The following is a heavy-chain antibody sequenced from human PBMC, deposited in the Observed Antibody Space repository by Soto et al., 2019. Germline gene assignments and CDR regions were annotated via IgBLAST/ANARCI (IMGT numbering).Heavy chain of an antibody. V-gene: IGHV4-59*01. Sequence: QVHLQESGPGLVKPSETLSLFCNVSGGSMSNNYWSWIRQAPGKGLEWIGYVFYTGSTNYNPSLKSRVTISVDTSNKYFSLRLSSVTAADTAVYYCARSLPVTRFDQWGQGTRVIVS. D-gene: IGHD4-17*01. CDR2: VFYTGST. CDR1: GGSMSNNY. J-gene: IGHJ4*02. CDR3: ARSLPVTRFDQ.